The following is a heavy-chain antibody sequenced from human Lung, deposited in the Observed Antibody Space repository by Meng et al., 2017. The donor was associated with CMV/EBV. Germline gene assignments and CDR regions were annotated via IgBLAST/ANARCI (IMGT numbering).Heavy chain of an antibody. V-gene: IGHV3-74*03. D-gene: IGHD1-26*01. CDR3: ARGVAESLGWEMGY. CDR2: IDSDGRDI. J-gene: IGHJ4*02. Sequence: EVQLVESXXXXVXXGGSLRLSCAVSGFTLRRYWMHWVRQAPGKGLEWVSRIDSDGRDITYADSVRGRFTISRDDAKNTLYLQMNSLRVEDTAVYYCARGVAESLGWEMGYWGQGTLVTVSS. CDR1: GFTLRRYW.